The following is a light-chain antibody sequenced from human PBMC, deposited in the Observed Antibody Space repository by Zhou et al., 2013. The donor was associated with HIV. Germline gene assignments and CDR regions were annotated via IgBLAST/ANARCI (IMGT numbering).Light chain of an antibody. CDR2: GVF. J-gene: IGKJ4*01. Sequence: EIVLTQSPGTLSLSPGERATLSCWASQIITSNSLAWYQHKPGQAPRLLIHGVFNRASGVPDRFFGSGSGTDFILTITSLEPEDFAVYYCQQRKSGLSFGGGTKVEI. CDR1: QIITSNS. V-gene: IGKV3D-20*02. CDR3: QQRKSGLS.